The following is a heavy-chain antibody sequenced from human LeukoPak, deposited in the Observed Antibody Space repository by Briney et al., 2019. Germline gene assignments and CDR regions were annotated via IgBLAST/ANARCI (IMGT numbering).Heavy chain of an antibody. J-gene: IGHJ6*03. D-gene: IGHD1-7*01. V-gene: IGHV4-38-2*02. CDR1: GYSISSGYY. CDR3: AVGTKDVNRYFYYYYMDV. CDR2: IFHSGST. Sequence: SETLSLTCTVSGYSISSGYYWGWIRQPPGKGLEWIGSIFHSGSTYYNPSLKSRVTISVDTSKNQFSLKLSSVTAADTAVYYCAVGTKDVNRYFYYYYMDVWGKGTTVAVSS.